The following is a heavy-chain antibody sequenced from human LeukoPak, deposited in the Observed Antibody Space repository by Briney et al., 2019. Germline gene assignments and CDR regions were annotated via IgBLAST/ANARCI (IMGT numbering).Heavy chain of an antibody. V-gene: IGHV3-23*01. CDR1: GFTLSSYA. CDR2: ISGSDAGT. J-gene: IGHJ4*02. CDR3: AKGSLGHCSGSTCYPLDY. D-gene: IGHD2-2*01. Sequence: GGSLRLSCAASGFTLSSYAMSWVRQAPGKRLEWVSAISGSDAGTYHADSVKGRFTISRDNSKSTLYLLMNSLRAEDTAVYYCAKGSLGHCSGSTCYPLDYWGQGTLVTVSS.